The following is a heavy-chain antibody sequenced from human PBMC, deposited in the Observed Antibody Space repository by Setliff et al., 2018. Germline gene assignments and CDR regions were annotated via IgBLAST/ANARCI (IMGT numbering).Heavy chain of an antibody. D-gene: IGHD3-10*01. CDR1: GGSISSYY. V-gene: IGHV4-4*08. CDR3: YLQMNSLTAEDTAMYYCATLSKDLNY. Sequence: ETLSLTCTVSGGSISSYYWSWIRQPPGKGLEWIGYIHISGSTNYNPSLKSRVTISVDTSKNQFSVKGRFDISRGSSKNTVYLQMNSLTAEDTAMYYCATLSKDLNYWGQGTLVTVST. J-gene: IGHJ4*02. CDR2: IHISGST.